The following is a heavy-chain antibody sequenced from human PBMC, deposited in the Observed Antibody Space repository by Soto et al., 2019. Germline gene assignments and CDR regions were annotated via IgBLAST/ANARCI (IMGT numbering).Heavy chain of an antibody. CDR1: GGSVSSGSYY. V-gene: IGHV4-61*01. CDR2: IYYSGST. J-gene: IGHJ6*02. D-gene: IGHD4-4*01. CDR3: AGDHHGGYSNYGYYYYGMDV. Sequence: SETLSLTCTVSGGSVSSGSYYWSWIRQPPGKGLEWIGYIYYSGSTNYNPSLKSRVTISVDTSKNQFSLKLSSVTAADTAVYYCAGDHHGGYSNYGYYYYGMDVWGQGTTVTVSS.